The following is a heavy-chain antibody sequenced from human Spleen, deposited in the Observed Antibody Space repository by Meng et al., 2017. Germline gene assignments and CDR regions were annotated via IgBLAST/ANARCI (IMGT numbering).Heavy chain of an antibody. CDR2: IYYSGST. CDR3: ARDHDRRMVRGVNNWFDP. Sequence: QLQLQESGPGLVKPSETLSLTCTVSGGSISSSSYYWGWIRQPPGKGLEWIGSIYYSGSTYYNPSLKSRVTISVDTSKNQFSLKLSSVTAADTAVYYCARDHDRRMVRGVNNWFDPWGQGTLVTVSS. V-gene: IGHV4-39*07. CDR1: GGSISSSSYY. J-gene: IGHJ5*02. D-gene: IGHD3-10*01.